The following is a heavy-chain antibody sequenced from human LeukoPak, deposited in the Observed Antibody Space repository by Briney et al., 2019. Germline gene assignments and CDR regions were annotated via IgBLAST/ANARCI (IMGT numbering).Heavy chain of an antibody. CDR3: TRDAYNFNDFDY. CDR2: VSSHGNDG. Sequence: GRSLRLSCAVSEFTFSHFAMHWVRQAPGKGLEWVAVVSSHGNDGYYADSVKGRFTISRDNSKNTLYLQIDSLRAEDTAIYYCTRDAYNFNDFDYWGQGTLVTVSS. D-gene: IGHD5-24*01. CDR1: EFTFSHFA. V-gene: IGHV3-30*01. J-gene: IGHJ4*02.